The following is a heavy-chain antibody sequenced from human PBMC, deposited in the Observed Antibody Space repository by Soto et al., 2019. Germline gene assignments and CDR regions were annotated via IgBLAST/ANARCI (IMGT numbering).Heavy chain of an antibody. CDR1: GYSFSSYW. J-gene: IGHJ6*02. Sequence: PGESLKISCQSSGYSFSSYWIAWVRLMPGQGLEWMGSIYPDDSDTKYSPSSQGQVTISADKSISAAYLQWSSLKASDTAIYYCARNSLTGYYNYYYSMDVWGQGTTVTVSS. CDR2: IYPDDSDT. D-gene: IGHD3-9*01. V-gene: IGHV5-51*01. CDR3: ARNSLTGYYNYYYSMDV.